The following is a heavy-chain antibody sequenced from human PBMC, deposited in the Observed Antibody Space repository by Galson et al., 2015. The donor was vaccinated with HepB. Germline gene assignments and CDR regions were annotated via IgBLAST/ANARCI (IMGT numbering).Heavy chain of an antibody. J-gene: IGHJ4*02. CDR1: GYTLTELS. CDR2: FDTEDGET. Sequence: SVKVSCKVSGYTLTELSMHWVRQAPGKGLEWMGGFDTEDGETIYAQKFQGRVTMTEDTSTDTAYMELSSLRSEDTAVYYCATVVVATNGVGYYFDYWGQGTLVTVSS. V-gene: IGHV1-24*01. D-gene: IGHD2-15*01. CDR3: ATVVVATNGVGYYFDY.